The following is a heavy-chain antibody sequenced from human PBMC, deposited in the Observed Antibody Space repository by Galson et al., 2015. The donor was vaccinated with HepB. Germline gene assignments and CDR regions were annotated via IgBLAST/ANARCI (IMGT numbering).Heavy chain of an antibody. CDR1: GGTFSSYA. CDR3: ARPSREGYCTNGVCYMPLVY. D-gene: IGHD2-8*01. Sequence: SVKVSCKASGGTFSSYAISWVRQAPGQGLEWMGGIIPIFGTANYAQKFQGRVTITADESTSTAYMELSSLRSEDTAVYYCARPSREGYCTNGVCYMPLVYWGQGTLVTVSS. CDR2: IIPIFGTA. J-gene: IGHJ4*02. V-gene: IGHV1-69*13.